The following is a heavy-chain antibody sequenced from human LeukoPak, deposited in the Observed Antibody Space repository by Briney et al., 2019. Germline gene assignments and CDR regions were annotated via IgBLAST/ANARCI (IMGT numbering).Heavy chain of an antibody. CDR3: ARERSGTMVRGVTYDY. CDR1: GYTFTGYY. CDR2: INPNSAGT. V-gene: IGHV1-2*02. D-gene: IGHD3-10*01. J-gene: IGHJ4*02. Sequence: ASVKVSCKASGYTFTGYYMHWVRQAPGQGLEWMGWINPNSAGTIYAQKFQGRVTMTRDTSISTAYMELSRLRSDDTAVYCCARERSGTMVRGVTYDYWGQGTLVTVSS.